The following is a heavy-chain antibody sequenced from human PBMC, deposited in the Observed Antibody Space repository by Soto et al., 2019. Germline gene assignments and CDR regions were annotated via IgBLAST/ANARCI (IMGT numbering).Heavy chain of an antibody. CDR2: ISYDGSNK. CDR1: GFTFSSYA. CDR3: AREVAVIEYYGMDV. V-gene: IGHV3-30-3*01. J-gene: IGHJ6*02. Sequence: QVQLVESGGGVVQPGRSLRLSCAASGFTFSSYAMHWVRQAPGKGLEWVAVISYDGSNKYYADSVKGRFTISRDNSKNTLYLQMNSLRAEDTAVYYCAREVAVIEYYGMDVWGQGTTVTVSS. D-gene: IGHD2-15*01.